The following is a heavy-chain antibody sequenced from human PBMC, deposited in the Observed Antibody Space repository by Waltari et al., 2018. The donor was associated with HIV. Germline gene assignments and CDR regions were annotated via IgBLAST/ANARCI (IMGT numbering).Heavy chain of an antibody. CDR2: IWYDGSNT. J-gene: IGHJ6*02. D-gene: IGHD2-21*01. CDR3: ARDVQGYCGGERCFYGMDV. V-gene: IGHV3-33*01. CDR1: GFTVRTHG. Sequence: QVPLVESGGGVVKPGRSLRLSCAAHGFTVRTHGRHWVRQAPGKGLGLVAVIWYDGSNTYYTDSVKGRFTISRDNSKNTLYLQMYSLRAEDTAVYYCARDVQGYCGGERCFYGMDVWGQGTTVTVSS.